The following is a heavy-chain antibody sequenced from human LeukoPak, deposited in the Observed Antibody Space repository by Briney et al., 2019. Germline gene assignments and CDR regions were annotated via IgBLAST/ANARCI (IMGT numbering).Heavy chain of an antibody. CDR1: GFTFSSYC. D-gene: IGHD6-19*01. CDR3: ARDGSPTSSGWYGPEDY. J-gene: IGHJ4*02. V-gene: IGHV3-21*01. Sequence: PGGSLRLSCAASGFTFSSYCMHWVRQAPGKGLEWVSSITSSSSYIYYADSVKGRFTISRDNVKNSLYLQMNSLRAEDTAVYYCARDGSPTSSGWYGPEDYWGQGTLVTVSS. CDR2: ITSSSSYI.